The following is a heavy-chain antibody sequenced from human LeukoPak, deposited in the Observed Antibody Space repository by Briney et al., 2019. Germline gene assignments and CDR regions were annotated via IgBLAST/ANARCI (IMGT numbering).Heavy chain of an antibody. V-gene: IGHV4-31*03. Sequence: SETLSLTCTVSGGSISSGGYYWSWIRQHPGKGLEWIGYIYYSGSTYYNPSLKSRVTISVDTSKNQFSLKLSSVTAADTAVYYCAREMTSSWYDLDAFDIWGQGTMVTVSS. CDR2: IYYSGST. D-gene: IGHD6-13*01. J-gene: IGHJ3*02. CDR1: GGSISSGGYY. CDR3: AREMTSSWYDLDAFDI.